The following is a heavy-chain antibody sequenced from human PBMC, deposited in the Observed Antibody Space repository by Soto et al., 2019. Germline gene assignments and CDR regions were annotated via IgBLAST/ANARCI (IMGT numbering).Heavy chain of an antibody. Sequence: EVQLVESGGGLVKHGGSLRLSCAASGFTFSNAWMSWVRQAPGKGLECVGHIKSTSDGGTADYAAPVKGRFTISRDDSKNTLNLQMDSLKTEDTAVYYCSTGHGGNWGQGTLVTVSS. CDR3: STGHGGN. V-gene: IGHV3-15*01. CDR2: IKSTSDGGTA. J-gene: IGHJ4*02. D-gene: IGHD3-10*01. CDR1: GFTFSNAW.